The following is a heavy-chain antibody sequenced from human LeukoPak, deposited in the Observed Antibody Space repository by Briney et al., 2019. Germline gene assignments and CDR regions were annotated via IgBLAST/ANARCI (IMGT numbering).Heavy chain of an antibody. CDR1: GYSFTSYW. CDR2: IYPGDSDT. CDR3: ARPKTLGGYNYEFEF. Sequence: GESLKISCKGSGYSFTSYWIGWVRQMPGKGLEWMGIIYPGDSDTRYSPSFQGQVTISADKSISTAYQQWSSLKASDTAIYYCARPKTLGGYNYEFEFWGQGTLVTVSS. J-gene: IGHJ4*02. D-gene: IGHD5-18*01. V-gene: IGHV5-51*01.